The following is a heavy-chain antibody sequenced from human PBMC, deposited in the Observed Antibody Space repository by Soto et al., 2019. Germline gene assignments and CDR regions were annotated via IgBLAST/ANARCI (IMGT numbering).Heavy chain of an antibody. CDR2: ISGSGGST. J-gene: IGHJ6*02. D-gene: IGHD2-2*01. CDR1: GFTFSSYA. Sequence: TGGSLRLSCAASGFTFSSYAMSWVRQAPGKGLEWVSAISGSGGSTYYADSVKGRFTISRDNSKNTLYLQMNSLRAEDTAVYYCAKGDIVVVPAAKPYYYYGMDVWGQGTTVTVSS. CDR3: AKGDIVVVPAAKPYYYYGMDV. V-gene: IGHV3-23*01.